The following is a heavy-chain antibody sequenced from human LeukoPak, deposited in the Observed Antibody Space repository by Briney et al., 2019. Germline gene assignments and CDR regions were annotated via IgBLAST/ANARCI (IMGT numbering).Heavy chain of an antibody. CDR1: GYTLTELS. CDR3: ATPRIFGAVIIVPWAFDI. CDR2: FDPEDGET. J-gene: IGHJ3*02. Sequence: ASVKVSCKVSGYTLTELSMHWVRQAPGKGLEWMGGFDPEDGETIYAQKFQGRVTMTEDTSTDTAYMELSSLRSEDTAVYYCATPRIFGAVIIVPWAFDIWGQGTTVTVSS. V-gene: IGHV1-24*01. D-gene: IGHD3-3*01.